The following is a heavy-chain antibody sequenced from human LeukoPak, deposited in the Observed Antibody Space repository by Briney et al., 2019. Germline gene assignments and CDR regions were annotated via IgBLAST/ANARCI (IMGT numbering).Heavy chain of an antibody. V-gene: IGHV4-59*12. D-gene: IGHD6-13*01. J-gene: IGHJ6*04. CDR1: GGSINSYY. CDR3: ARDVFTYSSSWYMDV. Sequence: SETLSLTCTVSGGSINSYYWSWIRQSPGKGLEWIGYIYHSGSTNYNPSLESRVTISVDRSKNQFSLKLSSVTAADTAVYYCARDVFTYSSSWYMDVWGKGPRSPSPQ. CDR2: IYHSGST.